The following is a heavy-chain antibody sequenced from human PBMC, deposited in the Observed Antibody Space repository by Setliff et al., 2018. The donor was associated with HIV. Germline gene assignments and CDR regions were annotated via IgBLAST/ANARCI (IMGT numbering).Heavy chain of an antibody. Sequence: SVKVSCKAFGGTFSSYAFSWVREAPGQGLEWMGGIIPFFHSQNYAQRFQGRLTFSRDSSASTAQMELSSLTSEDTAVYFCARGMIRGAIITEFDSWGQGTLVTVSS. J-gene: IGHJ4*02. CDR3: ARGMIRGAIITEFDS. V-gene: IGHV1-69*05. CDR1: GGTFSSYA. D-gene: IGHD3-10*01. CDR2: IIPFFHSQ.